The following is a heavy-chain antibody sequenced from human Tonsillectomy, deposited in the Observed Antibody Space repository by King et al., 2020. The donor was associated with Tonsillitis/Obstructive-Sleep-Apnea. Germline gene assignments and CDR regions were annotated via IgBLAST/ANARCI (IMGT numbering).Heavy chain of an antibody. CDR1: GYTFTGYY. J-gene: IGHJ4*02. CDR2: INHNSSGT. Sequence: VQLVESGAEVKKPGASVKVSCKASGYTFTGYYMHWVRQAPGQGLEWMGWINHNSSGTNYAQKFQGWVTMTRDTSISTAYMVRGRLRSDDTAVYYCARAKGAWSLGSQYYFDYWGQGTLVTVSS. D-gene: IGHD7-27*01. CDR3: ARAKGAWSLGSQYYFDY. V-gene: IGHV1-2*04.